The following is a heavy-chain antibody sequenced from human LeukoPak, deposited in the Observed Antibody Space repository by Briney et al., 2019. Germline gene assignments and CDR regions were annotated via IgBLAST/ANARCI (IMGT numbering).Heavy chain of an antibody. CDR3: ARAKRDYYDNSGYETYYYFMDV. J-gene: IGHJ6*03. CDR2: IYRNGDT. Sequence: SETLSLTCTVSGGSISSDWYWGWVRRPPGNGLEWIGAIYRNGDTYYNPSLKSRVTISHDTSKNQFSLRLNSVTAADTAVYYCARAKRDYYDNSGYETYYYFMDVWGKGTTVTVSS. CDR1: GGSISSDWY. D-gene: IGHD3-22*01. V-gene: IGHV4-38-2*02.